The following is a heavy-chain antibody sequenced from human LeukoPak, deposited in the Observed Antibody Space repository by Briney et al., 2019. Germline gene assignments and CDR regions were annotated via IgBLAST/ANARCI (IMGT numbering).Heavy chain of an antibody. Sequence: NPSETLSLTCTVSGGPISGYYWSWTRQSAGKGLEWIARIYGSGSADYNSFFNGRVTMLLDTSKNQFYLELTSVTAADTAVYYCARDGAATFPDFWGQGTLVTVSS. D-gene: IGHD1-26*01. CDR1: GGPISGYY. CDR3: ARDGAATFPDF. CDR2: IYGSGSA. J-gene: IGHJ4*02. V-gene: IGHV4-4*07.